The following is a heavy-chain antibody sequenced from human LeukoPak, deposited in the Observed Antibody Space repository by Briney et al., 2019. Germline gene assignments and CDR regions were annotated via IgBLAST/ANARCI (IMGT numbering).Heavy chain of an antibody. CDR2: ISGSGGST. CDR3: ASSRYDSSGYYGIIGY. CDR1: GFTFSSYA. J-gene: IGHJ4*02. Sequence: GGSLRLSCAASGFTFSSYAMSWVRQAPGKGLEWVSAISGSGGSTYYADSVKGRFTISRDNAKNSLYLQMNSLRAEDTAVYYCASSRYDSSGYYGIIGYWGQGTLVTVSS. D-gene: IGHD3-22*01. V-gene: IGHV3-23*01.